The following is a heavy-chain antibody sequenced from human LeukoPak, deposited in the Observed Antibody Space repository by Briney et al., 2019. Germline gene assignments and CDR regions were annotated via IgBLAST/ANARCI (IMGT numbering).Heavy chain of an antibody. D-gene: IGHD3-3*01. Sequence: GGSLRLSCAASGFSFSSFGMIWVRQAPGKGLEWLSYISTSGTQSYADSVKGRITVSRDNVKKSVSLQMNSLRVGVTAVYYCARRNTIFRGYFYMDVWGKGTTVTVAS. J-gene: IGHJ6*03. CDR3: ARRNTIFRGYFYMDV. CDR1: GFSFSSFG. V-gene: IGHV3-48*01. CDR2: ISTSGTQ.